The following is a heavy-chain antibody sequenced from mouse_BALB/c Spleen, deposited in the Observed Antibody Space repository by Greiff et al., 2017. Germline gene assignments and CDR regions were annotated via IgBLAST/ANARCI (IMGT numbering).Heavy chain of an antibody. CDR2: INPSNGGT. CDR1: GYTFTSYY. V-gene: IGHV1S81*02. J-gene: IGHJ1*01. D-gene: IGHD1-1*01. CDR3: TRSTVVARYFDV. Sequence: QVQLQQSGAELVKPGASVKLSCKASGYTFTSYYMYWVKQRPGQGLEWIGGINPSNGGTNFNEKFKSKATLTVDKSSSTAYMQLSSLTSEDSAVYYCTRSTVVARYFDVWGAGTTVTVSS.